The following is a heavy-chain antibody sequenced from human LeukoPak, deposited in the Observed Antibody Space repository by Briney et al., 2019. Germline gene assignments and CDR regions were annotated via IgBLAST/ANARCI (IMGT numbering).Heavy chain of an antibody. CDR3: ARALRGYSYGSFDY. CDR1: GFTFSSYS. Sequence: GGSLRLSCAASGFTFSSYSMNWVRQAPGKWLEWVSYISSGSSTKYYADSVKGRFTISRDNAQNSLYLQMNSLRDEDTAVYYCARALRGYSYGSFDYWGQGTLVTVSS. J-gene: IGHJ4*02. V-gene: IGHV3-48*02. D-gene: IGHD5-18*01. CDR2: ISSGSSTK.